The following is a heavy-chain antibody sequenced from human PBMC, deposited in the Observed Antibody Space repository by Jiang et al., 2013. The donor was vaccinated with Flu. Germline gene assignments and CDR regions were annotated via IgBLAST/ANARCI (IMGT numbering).Heavy chain of an antibody. D-gene: IGHD4-23*01. V-gene: IGHV4-31*03. CDR3: ARCTVVPPDFDY. CDR1: WLHQQWWLL. CDR2: LLHGST. J-gene: IGHJ4*02. Sequence: KPSPDPVPHLHCLWWLHQQWWLLLELDPPAPREGPGVDWVHLLHGSTYYNPSLKSRVTISVDTSKNQFSLKLSSVTAADTAVYYCARCTVVPPDFDYWGQGTLVTVSS.